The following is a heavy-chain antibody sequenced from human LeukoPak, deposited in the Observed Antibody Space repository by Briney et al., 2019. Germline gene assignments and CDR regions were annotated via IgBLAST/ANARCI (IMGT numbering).Heavy chain of an antibody. CDR1: GFTFSSYG. CDR3: AKMESVAGIFYGMDV. V-gene: IGHV3-30*18. CDR2: ISYDGSNK. D-gene: IGHD6-19*01. J-gene: IGHJ6*02. Sequence: GRSLRLSCAASGFTFSSYGMHWVRQAPGKGLEWVAVISYDGSNKYYADSVKGRITISRDNSKNTLYLQMNSLRAEDTAVYYCAKMESVAGIFYGMDVWGQGTTVTVSS.